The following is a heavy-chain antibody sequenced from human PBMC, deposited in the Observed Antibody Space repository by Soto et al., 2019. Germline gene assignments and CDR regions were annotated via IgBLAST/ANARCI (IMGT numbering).Heavy chain of an antibody. CDR2: ISYDGSDQ. CDR1: GFTFSTNA. Sequence: PGGSLRLSCAASGFTFSTNAMHWVRQAPGKGLEWVAVISYDGSDQYHADSVKGRFTISRDNSKNTLYLQMNSLRAEDTAVYYCAKDRVLLERSPLDAFDIWGQGTMVTVSS. CDR3: AKDRVLLERSPLDAFDI. V-gene: IGHV3-30*18. J-gene: IGHJ3*02. D-gene: IGHD1-1*01.